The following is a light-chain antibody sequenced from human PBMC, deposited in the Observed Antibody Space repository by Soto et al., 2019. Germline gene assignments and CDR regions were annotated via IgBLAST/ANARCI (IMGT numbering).Light chain of an antibody. V-gene: IGKV1-5*03. Sequence: DIQMTQSPSTLSASVGDRVTITCRASQSISSWLAWYQQKPGKAPKLLIYKASSLESGVPSRLSGSGSGTEFTLTISSLQPDDFATYYFQQYNSYSWTFGQGTKVEIK. CDR2: KAS. CDR1: QSISSW. CDR3: QQYNSYSWT. J-gene: IGKJ1*01.